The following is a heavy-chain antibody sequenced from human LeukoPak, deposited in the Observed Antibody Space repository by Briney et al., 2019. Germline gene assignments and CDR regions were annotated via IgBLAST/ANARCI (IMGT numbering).Heavy chain of an antibody. Sequence: GGSLRLSCAASGSTFSSYAMHWVRQAPGKGLEWVAVISYDGSNKYYADSVKGRFTISRDNSKNTLYLQMNSLRAEDTAVYYCASLPGLYGDYVGKNWFDPWGQGTLVTVSS. CDR1: GSTFSSYA. CDR3: ASLPGLYGDYVGKNWFDP. D-gene: IGHD4-17*01. CDR2: ISYDGSNK. V-gene: IGHV3-30*04. J-gene: IGHJ5*02.